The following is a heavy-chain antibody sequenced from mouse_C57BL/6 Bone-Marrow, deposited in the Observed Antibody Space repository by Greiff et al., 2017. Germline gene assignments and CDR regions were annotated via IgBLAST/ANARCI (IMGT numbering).Heavy chain of an antibody. Sequence: QVQLQQSGAELARPGASVKLSCKASGYTFTSYGISWVKQRTGQGLEWIGEIYPRSGNTYYNEKFKGKATLTADKSSSTAYMELRSLTSEDSAVYFCARERQLRLYYYAMDYWGQGTSVTVSS. D-gene: IGHD3-2*02. CDR3: ARERQLRLYYYAMDY. V-gene: IGHV1-81*01. CDR1: GYTFTSYG. J-gene: IGHJ4*01. CDR2: IYPRSGNT.